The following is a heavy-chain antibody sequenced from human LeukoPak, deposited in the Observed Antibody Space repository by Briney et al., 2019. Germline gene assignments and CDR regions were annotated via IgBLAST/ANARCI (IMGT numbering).Heavy chain of an antibody. V-gene: IGHV4-39*07. CDR2: IYYTGSS. CDR3: ARGPPRIQLWPPTGYMDV. CDR1: GGAISSSDDY. J-gene: IGHJ6*03. Sequence: SETLSLTCSVSGGAISSSDDYWGFVRQTPGKGLEWMGSIYYTGSSHYNPSLRSRATISVDTSKNQFSLKLSSVTAADTAVYYCARGPPRIQLWPPTGYMDVWGKGTTVTISS. D-gene: IGHD5-18*01.